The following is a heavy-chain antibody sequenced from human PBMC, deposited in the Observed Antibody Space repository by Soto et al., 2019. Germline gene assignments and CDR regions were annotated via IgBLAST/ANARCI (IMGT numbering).Heavy chain of an antibody. Sequence: ASVKVSCKASGGTFSSYAISWVRQAPGQGLEWMGGIIPIFGTANYAQKFQGRVTITADESTSTAYMELSSLRSEDTAVYYCARDLYRGSYPEDYYYYGMDVWGQGTTVTVSS. CDR1: GGTFSSYA. CDR3: ARDLYRGSYPEDYYYYGMDV. V-gene: IGHV1-69*13. J-gene: IGHJ6*02. D-gene: IGHD1-26*01. CDR2: IIPIFGTA.